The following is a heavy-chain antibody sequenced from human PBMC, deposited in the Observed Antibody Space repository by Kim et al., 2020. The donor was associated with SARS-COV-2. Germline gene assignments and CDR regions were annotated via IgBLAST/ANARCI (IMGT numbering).Heavy chain of an antibody. CDR1: GFTFSGSA. J-gene: IGHJ3*02. CDR2: IRSKGNSYDT. V-gene: IGHV3-73*01. CDR3: TSVPATSLAFLDAFD. Sequence: GGSLRLSCAASGFTFSGSAIHWVRQASGKGLEWVGRIRSKGNSYDTAYAASVRGRISISRDDSKQTVHLQMINPENADTADYASTSVPATSLAFLDAFD. D-gene: IGHD3-3*02.